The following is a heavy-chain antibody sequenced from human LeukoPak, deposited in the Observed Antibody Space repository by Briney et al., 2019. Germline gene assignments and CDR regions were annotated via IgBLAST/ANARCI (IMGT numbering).Heavy chain of an antibody. CDR3: AKDSSTYYYGSGSYGGSVDY. V-gene: IGHV3-30*02. Sequence: GGSLRLSCAASGFTFSSYGMHWVRQAPGKGLEWVTFIRYDGSNKYYADFVKGRFTISRDNSKNTLYLQMNSLRAEDTAVYYCAKDSSTYYYGSGSYGGSVDYWGQGTLVTVSS. CDR2: IRYDGSNK. D-gene: IGHD3-10*01. CDR1: GFTFSSYG. J-gene: IGHJ4*02.